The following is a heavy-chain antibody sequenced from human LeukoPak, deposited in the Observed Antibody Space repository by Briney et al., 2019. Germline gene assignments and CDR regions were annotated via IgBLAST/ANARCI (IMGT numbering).Heavy chain of an antibody. V-gene: IGHV3-21*01. Sequence: PGGSLRLSYAASGFTFRTYSMSWVRQAPGKRLEWVSSFGSSTTNYVYYGDSVRGRFTISRDNAKNSLYLQMNSLSAEDTAVYYCAREIASGWYNYFDYWGQGTLVTVSS. CDR3: AREIASGWYNYFDY. D-gene: IGHD6-19*01. CDR1: GFTFRTYS. CDR2: FGSSTTNYV. J-gene: IGHJ4*02.